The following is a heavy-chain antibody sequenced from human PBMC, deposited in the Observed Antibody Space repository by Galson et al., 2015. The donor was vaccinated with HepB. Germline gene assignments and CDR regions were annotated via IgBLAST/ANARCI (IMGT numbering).Heavy chain of an antibody. Sequence: SLRLSCAASGFTFSSYSMNWVRQAPGKGLEWVSYISSSSSTIYYADSVKGRFTISRDNAKNSLYLQMNSLRDEDKAVYYCARDAGGAIPGAVIFWFDPWGQGTLVTVSS. V-gene: IGHV3-48*02. D-gene: IGHD3-16*02. CDR3: ARDAGGAIPGAVIFWFDP. J-gene: IGHJ5*02. CDR1: GFTFSSYS. CDR2: ISSSSSTI.